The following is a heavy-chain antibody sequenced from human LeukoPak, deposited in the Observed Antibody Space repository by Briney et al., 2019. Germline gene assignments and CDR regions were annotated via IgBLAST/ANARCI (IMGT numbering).Heavy chain of an antibody. CDR1: GFIFSGSA. V-gene: IGHV3-73*01. CDR2: IRSKTNSYAT. CDR3: AKELHGSGNYAFDY. D-gene: IGHD3-10*01. Sequence: GGSLRLSCAGSGFIFSGSAVHWVRQASGKGLEWVGRIRSKTNSYATTYAESVKGRFTISRDDSKNTAYLQMNSLRAEDTAVYFCAKELHGSGNYAFDYWGQGTLVTVSS. J-gene: IGHJ4*02.